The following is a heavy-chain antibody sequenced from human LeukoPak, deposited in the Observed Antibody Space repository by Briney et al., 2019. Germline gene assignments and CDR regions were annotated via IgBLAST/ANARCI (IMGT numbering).Heavy chain of an antibody. D-gene: IGHD2-2*01. Sequence: GRSLRLSCAASGFTFSSYGMHWVRQAPGKGLEWVAVIWYDGSNKYYADSVKGRFTISRDNSKNTLYLQMNSLRAEDTAVYYCARGLGYCSSTSCYGIDYWGQGTLVTVSS. CDR3: ARGLGYCSSTSCYGIDY. J-gene: IGHJ4*02. CDR2: IWYDGSNK. V-gene: IGHV3-33*01. CDR1: GFTFSSYG.